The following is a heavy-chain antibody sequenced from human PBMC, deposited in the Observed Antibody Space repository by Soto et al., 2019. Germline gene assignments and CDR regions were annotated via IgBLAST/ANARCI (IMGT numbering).Heavy chain of an antibody. Sequence: PSETLSLTCIVSGGSISSTRYYWGWIRQPPGKGLEWIGNIYYSGSTNYNPSLKSRVTISVDTPKNQFSLKLTSVTAADTAVYYCATGVGAGSYRPGDYWGQGTLVTVSS. V-gene: IGHV4-39*01. CDR1: GGSISSTRYY. D-gene: IGHD3-16*02. CDR3: ATGVGAGSYRPGDY. J-gene: IGHJ4*02. CDR2: IYYSGST.